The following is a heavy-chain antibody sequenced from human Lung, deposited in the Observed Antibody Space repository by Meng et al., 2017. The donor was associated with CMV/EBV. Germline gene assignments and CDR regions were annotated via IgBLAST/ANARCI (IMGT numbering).Heavy chain of an antibody. Sequence: KVSCKGSGYSFSNFWIGWVRQMRGKGLEFMGIIYPGDFDTRYSPSFRGQVTISADKSINTAYLQWSALKASDTAGYYCPILPGGRAAGACTPRGYLDYWGQGTLVTVSS. J-gene: IGHJ4*02. CDR1: GYSFSNFW. CDR2: IYPGDFDT. D-gene: IGHD6-13*01. V-gene: IGHV5-51*01. CDR3: PILPGGRAAGACTPRGYLDY.